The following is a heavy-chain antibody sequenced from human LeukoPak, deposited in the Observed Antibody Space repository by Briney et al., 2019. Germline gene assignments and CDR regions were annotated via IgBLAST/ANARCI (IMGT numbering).Heavy chain of an antibody. Sequence: PSETLSLTCTVSGXSINDYYWGWIRQPPGKGLEWIGYIYFTGSTRYNPSLESRVTISVDTSKNQFSLKLSSVTAADSAVYYCARAIVAYYFDYWGQGTLVTVSS. V-gene: IGHV4-59*08. D-gene: IGHD5-12*01. CDR2: IYFTGST. CDR3: ARAIVAYYFDY. J-gene: IGHJ4*02. CDR1: GXSINDYY.